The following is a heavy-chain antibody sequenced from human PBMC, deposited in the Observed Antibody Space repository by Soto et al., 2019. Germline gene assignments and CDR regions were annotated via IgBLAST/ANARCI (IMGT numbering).Heavy chain of an antibody. D-gene: IGHD3-22*01. V-gene: IGHV1-3*01. Sequence: ASVKVSCKASGYTFTSYAMHWVRQAPGQRLEWMGWINAGNGNTKYSQKFQGRVTITRDTSASTAYMELSSLRSEDTAVYYCGRGDGYYYFDYWGQGTLVTVSS. J-gene: IGHJ4*02. CDR1: GYTFTSYA. CDR3: GRGDGYYYFDY. CDR2: INAGNGNT.